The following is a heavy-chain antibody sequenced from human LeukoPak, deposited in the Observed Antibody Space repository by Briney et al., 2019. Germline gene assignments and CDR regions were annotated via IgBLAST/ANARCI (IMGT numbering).Heavy chain of an antibody. J-gene: IGHJ4*02. Sequence: ASVKVSCKASGGTFSSYAISWVRQAPGQGLEWMGGIIPIFGTANYAQKFQGRVTITADESTSTAYMELGSLRSEDTAVYYCARDIGSGIDYWGQGTLVTVSS. CDR2: IIPIFGTA. V-gene: IGHV1-69*13. D-gene: IGHD3-10*01. CDR1: GGTFSSYA. CDR3: ARDIGSGIDY.